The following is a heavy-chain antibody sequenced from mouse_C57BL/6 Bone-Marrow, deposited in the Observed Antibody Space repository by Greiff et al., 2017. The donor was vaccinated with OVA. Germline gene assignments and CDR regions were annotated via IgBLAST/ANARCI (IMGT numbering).Heavy chain of an antibody. V-gene: IGHV5-16*01. D-gene: IGHD1-1*01. CDR2: INYDGSST. J-gene: IGHJ1*03. Sequence: EVQLQESEGGLVQPGSSMKLSCTASGFTFSDYYMAWVRQVPEKGLEWVANINYDGSSTYYLDSLKSRFIISRDNAKNILYLQMSSLKSEDTATYYCAREVLRYFDVWGTGTTVTVSS. CDR3: AREVLRYFDV. CDR1: GFTFSDYY.